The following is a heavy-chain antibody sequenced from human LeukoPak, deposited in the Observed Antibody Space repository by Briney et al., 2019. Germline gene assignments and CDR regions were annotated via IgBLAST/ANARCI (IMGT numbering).Heavy chain of an antibody. CDR3: ARDSLSLDY. CDR2: IYYSGST. J-gene: IGHJ4*02. D-gene: IGHD3-3*02. V-gene: IGHV4-39*07. Sequence: SETLSLTCTVSGGSISSSSYYWGWIRQPPGKGLEWIGSIYYSGSTYYNPSLKSRVTISVDTSKNQFSLKLSSVTAADTAVYYCARDSLSLDYWGQGTLVTVSS. CDR1: GGSISSSSYY.